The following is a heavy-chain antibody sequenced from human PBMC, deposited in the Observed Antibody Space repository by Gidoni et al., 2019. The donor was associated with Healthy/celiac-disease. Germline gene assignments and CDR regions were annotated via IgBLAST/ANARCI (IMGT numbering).Heavy chain of an antibody. D-gene: IGHD5-12*01. V-gene: IGHV1-3*01. J-gene: IGHJ4*02. CDR1: GYTFTSYA. Sequence: QVQLVQAGDEVKTPGASGKVSCKASGYTFTSYAMHWGRQAPGQRLEWMGGINAGNGNTKYSQKFQGRVTITRVSSASKAYMELSSVISEYTAVYYCARAEGGYPDYWGQGTLVTVSS. CDR3: ARAEGGYPDY. CDR2: INAGNGNT.